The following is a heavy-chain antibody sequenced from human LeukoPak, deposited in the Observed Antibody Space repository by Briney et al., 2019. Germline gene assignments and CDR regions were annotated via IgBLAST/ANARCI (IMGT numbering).Heavy chain of an antibody. CDR2: IIPIFGTA. V-gene: IGHV1-69*13. D-gene: IGHD4-23*01. CDR3: AREEIVGAYGGNPLPYYFDY. J-gene: IGHJ4*02. Sequence: AASVKVSCKASGGTFSSCAISRVRQAPGQGLEWMGGIIPIFGTANYAQKFQGRVTITADESTSTAYMELSSLRSEDTAVYYCAREEIVGAYGGNPLPYYFDYWGQGTLVTVSS. CDR1: GGTFSSCA.